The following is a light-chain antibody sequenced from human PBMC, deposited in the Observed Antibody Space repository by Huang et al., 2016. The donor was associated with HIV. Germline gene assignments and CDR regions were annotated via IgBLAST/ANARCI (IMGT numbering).Light chain of an antibody. CDR1: QSISRV. CDR2: DGS. J-gene: IGKJ1*01. CDR3: QQYNSYPRT. V-gene: IGKV1-5*01. Sequence: DIQMTQSPTTLSASVGDRVTITCRASQSISRVLAWYQQKPGKAPKFLIYDGSSLESGVPSRFSGSGSGTEFTLTISSLQPDDFATYYCQQYNSYPRTFGQGTKVEVK.